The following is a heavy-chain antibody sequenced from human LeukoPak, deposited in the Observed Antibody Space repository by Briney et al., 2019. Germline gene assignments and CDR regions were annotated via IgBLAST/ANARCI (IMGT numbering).Heavy chain of an antibody. D-gene: IGHD1-20*01. CDR2: IYSSGST. J-gene: IGHJ4*02. V-gene: IGHV4-4*07. Sequence: SETLSLTCSVSGGSISSYYWSWIRQTAGKGLEWIGRIYSSGSTNYNPSLKSRVTMSVDMSKNQFSLKLSSVTAADTAVYYCASLRCDNWNYYDYWGQGILVTVSS. CDR1: GGSISSYY. CDR3: ASLRCDNWNYYDY.